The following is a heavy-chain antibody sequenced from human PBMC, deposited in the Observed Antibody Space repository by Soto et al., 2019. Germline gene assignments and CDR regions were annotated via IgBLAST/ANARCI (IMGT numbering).Heavy chain of an antibody. CDR2: IDPSDSYT. J-gene: IGHJ5*01. V-gene: IGHV5-10-1*01. D-gene: IGHD3-22*01. CDR1: GYSFLNYW. Sequence: EVQLVQSGAEVKKPGESLRISCKGSGYSFLNYWISWVRQMPGKGLEWLGRIDPSDSYTNYSPSFLGHVTISADKSISTAYMQWSTLKAADTSIYYCTRHSGIYDRIDAWGQGTTVTVSS. CDR3: TRHSGIYDRIDA.